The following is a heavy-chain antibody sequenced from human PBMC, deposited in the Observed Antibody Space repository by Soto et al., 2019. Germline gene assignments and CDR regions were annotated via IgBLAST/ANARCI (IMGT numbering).Heavy chain of an antibody. CDR2: IYYSGST. D-gene: IGHD1-26*01. Sequence: NPSETLSLTCTVSGGSISSYYWSWIRQPPGKGLEWIGYIYYSGSTNYNPSLKSRVTISVDTSKNQFSLKLSSVTAADTAVYYCARVVGELVVFLWAFDIWGQGTMVTVSS. CDR3: ARVVGELVVFLWAFDI. V-gene: IGHV4-59*01. CDR1: GGSISSYY. J-gene: IGHJ3*02.